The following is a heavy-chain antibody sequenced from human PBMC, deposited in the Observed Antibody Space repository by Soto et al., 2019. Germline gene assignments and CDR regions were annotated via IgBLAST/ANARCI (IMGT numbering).Heavy chain of an antibody. CDR2: IIPIFGTA. D-gene: IGHD3-22*01. CDR3: ARDGSGYRSRASPMDV. CDR1: GDTFSSYA. J-gene: IGHJ6*02. Sequence: QVQLVQSGAEVTKPGSSVKVSCKASGDTFSSYAISWVRQAPGQGLEWMGGIIPIFGTANYAQKCQGRVTITADESTSTAYMELSSLRSEDTAVYYCARDGSGYRSRASPMDVWGQGTTVSVSS. V-gene: IGHV1-69*01.